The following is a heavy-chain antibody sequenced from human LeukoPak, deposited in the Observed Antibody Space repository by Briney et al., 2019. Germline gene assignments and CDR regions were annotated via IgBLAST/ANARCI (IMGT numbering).Heavy chain of an antibody. Sequence: SVKVSCKASRFTFISSGMQWVRQAREQRLEWIGWIVVGSGNTNYAQKFQERVTITRDMSTSTAYMELSSLRSEDTAVYYCAAPRRGPHTLMDPRDAFDIWGQGTVVTVSS. J-gene: IGHJ3*02. D-gene: IGHD5-18*01. V-gene: IGHV1-58*02. CDR3: AAPRRGPHTLMDPRDAFDI. CDR2: IVVGSGNT. CDR1: RFTFISSG.